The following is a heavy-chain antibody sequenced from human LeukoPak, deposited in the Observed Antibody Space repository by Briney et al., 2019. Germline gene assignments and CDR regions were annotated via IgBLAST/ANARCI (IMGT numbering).Heavy chain of an antibody. CDR3: ARVLAVAGTEDY. V-gene: IGHV4-39*07. CDR1: GGSISSSSYY. J-gene: IGHJ4*02. Sequence: PSEALSLTCTVSGGSISSSSYYWGWIRQPPGKGLEWIGSIYYSGSTYYNPSLKSRVTISVDTSKNQFSLKLSSVTAADTAVYYCARVLAVAGTEDYWGQGTLVTVSS. D-gene: IGHD6-19*01. CDR2: IYYSGST.